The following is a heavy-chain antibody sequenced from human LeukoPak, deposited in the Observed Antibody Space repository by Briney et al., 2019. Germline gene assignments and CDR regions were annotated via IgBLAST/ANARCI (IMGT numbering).Heavy chain of an antibody. J-gene: IGHJ4*02. V-gene: IGHV1-69*05. Sequence: ASVKVSCKASGGTFSSYAISWVRQAPGQGLEWMGGIIPIFGTANYAQKFQGRVTITTDESTSTAYMELSSLRSEDTAVYYCARGWNYELLMDYWGQGTLVTVSS. CDR3: ARGWNYELLMDY. CDR2: IIPIFGTA. D-gene: IGHD1-7*01. CDR1: GGTFSSYA.